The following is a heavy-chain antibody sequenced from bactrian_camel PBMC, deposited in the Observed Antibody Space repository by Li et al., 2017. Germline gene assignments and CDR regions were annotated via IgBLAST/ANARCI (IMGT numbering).Heavy chain of an antibody. Sequence: VQLVESGGGEVQAGGSLKLSCAGSAYILENCGMVWYRQAKGKEDKLVSVRKDGTPVYEDTVKGRFTLSHDRSKNTMYLQMDNLKTEDTGVYYCAALNSTYGGRFGWCKDFRGQGTQVTVS. CDR2: VRKDGTP. J-gene: IGHJ4*01. CDR3: AALNSTYGGRFGWCKDF. V-gene: IGHV3S60*01. CDR1: AYILENCG. D-gene: IGHD6*01.